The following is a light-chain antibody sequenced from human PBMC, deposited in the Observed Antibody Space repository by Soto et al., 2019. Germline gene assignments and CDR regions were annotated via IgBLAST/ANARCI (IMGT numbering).Light chain of an antibody. Sequence: IQVTQSPSSLSASVGVRVTITCRASQGIRSDLAWYQQKPGKVPKLLIYGASRLESGVPSRFSGSGFGTDFTLTISSLQPEDFATYYCLQDYNYPWAFGQGTKVEIK. CDR3: LQDYNYPWA. CDR2: GAS. CDR1: QGIRSD. V-gene: IGKV1-6*01. J-gene: IGKJ1*01.